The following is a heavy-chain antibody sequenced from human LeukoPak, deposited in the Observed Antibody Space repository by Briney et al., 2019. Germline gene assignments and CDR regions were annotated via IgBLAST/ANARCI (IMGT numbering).Heavy chain of an antibody. V-gene: IGHV4-39*01. Sequence: PSETLSLTCTVSGGSISSSSYYWGWIRQPPGKGLEWIGSIYHSGSTYYNPSLKSRVTISVDTSKNQFSLKLSSVTAADTAVYYCARLARYYDILTGSLDYWGQGTLVTVSS. D-gene: IGHD3-9*01. CDR1: GGSISSSSYY. CDR2: IYHSGST. CDR3: ARLARYYDILTGSLDY. J-gene: IGHJ4*02.